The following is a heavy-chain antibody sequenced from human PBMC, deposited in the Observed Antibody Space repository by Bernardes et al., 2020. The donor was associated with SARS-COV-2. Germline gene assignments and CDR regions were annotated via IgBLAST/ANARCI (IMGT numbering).Heavy chain of an antibody. CDR1: GFTFSHYA. CDR2: IRSNGIDT. V-gene: IGHV3-64*01. D-gene: IGHD1-26*01. CDR3: ARDRGVGATLDL. J-gene: IGHJ5*02. Sequence: GSLRLSCAASGFTFSHYAMHWVRQAPGKGLEYVSAIRSNGIDTYYANSVKGRFTISRDNSKNTLYLQMGSLRVEDMAVYYCARDRGVGATLDLWGQGTLVTVSS.